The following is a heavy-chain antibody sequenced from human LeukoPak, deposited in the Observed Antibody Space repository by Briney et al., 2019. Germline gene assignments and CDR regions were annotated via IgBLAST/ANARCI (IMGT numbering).Heavy chain of an antibody. CDR2: ISPSGGST. D-gene: IGHD4-17*01. Sequence: ASVKVSCKASGYTFTSYYMHWVRQAPGQGLEWMGIISPSGGSTSYAQKFQGRVTMTRDMSTSTVYMELSSLRSEDTAVYYCARGGDGDYYYHYYMDVWGKGTTVTVSS. V-gene: IGHV1-46*01. J-gene: IGHJ6*03. CDR1: GYTFTSYY. CDR3: ARGGDGDYYYHYYMDV.